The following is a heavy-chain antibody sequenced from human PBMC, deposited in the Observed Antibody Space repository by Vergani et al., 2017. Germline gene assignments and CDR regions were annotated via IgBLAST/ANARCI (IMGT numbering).Heavy chain of an antibody. CDR1: GYTFTSYA. CDR3: ARELNWSYYDY. CDR2: INAGNGNT. V-gene: IGHV1-3*01. J-gene: IGHJ4*02. Sequence: QVQLVQSGAEVKKPGASVKVSCKASGYTFTSYAMQWVRQAPGQRLEWMGWINAGNGNTKYSQKFQGRVTITRDTSASTAYMEQSTLRSEDTAVYYCARELNWSYYDYWGQGTLVTVSS. D-gene: IGHD1-1*01.